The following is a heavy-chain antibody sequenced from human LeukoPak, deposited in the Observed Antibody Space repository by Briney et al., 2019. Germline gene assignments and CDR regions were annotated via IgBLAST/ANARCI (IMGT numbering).Heavy chain of an antibody. Sequence: PGGSLRLSCAASGFTFSSYAVSWVRQAPGKGLEWVSGITGSGGSTYYTDSVKGRFTISRDSSKNTLYLQMNGLRAEDTAVYYCAKDGYHFWSGYYDYWGQGTLVTVSS. CDR3: AKDGYHFWSGYYDY. CDR2: ITGSGGST. J-gene: IGHJ4*02. CDR1: GFTFSSYA. V-gene: IGHV3-23*01. D-gene: IGHD3-3*01.